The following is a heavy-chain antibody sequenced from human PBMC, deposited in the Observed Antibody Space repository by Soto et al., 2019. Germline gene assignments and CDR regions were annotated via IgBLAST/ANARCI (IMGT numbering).Heavy chain of an antibody. J-gene: IGHJ3*02. V-gene: IGHV1-18*01. CDR3: ARLDQNYDILTGYYADAFDI. Sequence: QVPLVQSGAEVKKPGASVKVSCKASGYTFTSYGISWVRQAPGQGLEWMGWISAYNGNTNYAQKLQGRVTMTTDTSTSTAYMELRSLRSDDTAVYYCARLDQNYDILTGYYADAFDIWGQGTMVTVSS. CDR2: ISAYNGNT. D-gene: IGHD3-9*01. CDR1: GYTFTSYG.